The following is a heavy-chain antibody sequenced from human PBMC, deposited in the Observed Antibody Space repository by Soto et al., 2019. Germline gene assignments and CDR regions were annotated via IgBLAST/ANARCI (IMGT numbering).Heavy chain of an antibody. CDR2: IYYSGST. CDR1: GGSISSGGYY. V-gene: IGHV4-31*03. D-gene: IGHD1-26*01. J-gene: IGHJ1*01. Sequence: QVQLQESGPGLVKPSQTLSLTCTVSGGSISSGGYYWSWIRQHPGKGLEWIGYIYYSGSTYYNPSLKSRVTISVDTSKNQFSLKLSSVTAADTAVYYCARLNRRRELLGYIAEYFQHWGQGTLVTVSS. CDR3: ARLNRRRELLGYIAEYFQH.